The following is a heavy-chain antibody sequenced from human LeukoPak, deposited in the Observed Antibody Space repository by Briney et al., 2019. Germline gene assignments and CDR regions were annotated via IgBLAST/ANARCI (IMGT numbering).Heavy chain of an antibody. V-gene: IGHV1-46*01. D-gene: IGHD1-26*01. J-gene: IGHJ4*02. CDR3: ASLDEWETFDY. CDR1: GYTFTSYY. Sequence: GASVKVSCKASGYTFTSYYMHWVRQAPGQGLEWMGIINPSGGSTGYAQKFQGRVTMTRDTSTSTVYMELSRLRSDDTAVYYCASLDEWETFDYWGQGTLVTVSS. CDR2: INPSGGST.